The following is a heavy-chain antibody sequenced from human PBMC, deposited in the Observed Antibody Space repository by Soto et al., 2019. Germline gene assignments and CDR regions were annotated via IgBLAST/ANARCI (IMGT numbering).Heavy chain of an antibody. CDR2: ISYDGSNK. CDR3: ARAHRLTVTPSLVDY. J-gene: IGHJ4*02. D-gene: IGHD4-17*01. V-gene: IGHV3-30-3*01. CDR1: GFTFSSYA. Sequence: PGGSLRLSCAASGFTFSSYAMHWVRQAPGKGLEWVAVISYDGSNKYYADSVKGRFTISRDNSKNTLYLQMNSLRAEDTAVYYCARAHRLTVTPSLVDYWGQGTLVTVSS.